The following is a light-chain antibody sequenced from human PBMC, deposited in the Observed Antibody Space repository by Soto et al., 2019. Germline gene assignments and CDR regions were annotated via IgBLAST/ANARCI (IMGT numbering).Light chain of an antibody. CDR1: QSISSY. J-gene: IGKJ1*01. Sequence: DIQMTQSPSSLSASVADRVTITCRASQSISSYLNWYQQKPGKVPKLLIYAASTLQSGVPSRFSGSGSGTDFTLTISSLQPEDVATYYCQKYNSAPWTFGQGTKVDIK. V-gene: IGKV1-27*01. CDR2: AAS. CDR3: QKYNSAPWT.